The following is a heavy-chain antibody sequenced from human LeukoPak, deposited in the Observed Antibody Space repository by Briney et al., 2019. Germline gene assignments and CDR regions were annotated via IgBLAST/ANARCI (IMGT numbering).Heavy chain of an antibody. CDR2: IRSNYAT. D-gene: IGHD3-10*01. CDR3: TRLYDGSGTYYNGDY. Sequence: QPGGSLRLSCAGSGFTFSGSAIHWVRQASGKGLEWVGRIRSNYATTYAASMKGRFTISRDDSQNTAYLQINSLKTEDTAVYYCTRLYDGSGTYYNGDYWGQGTLVTVSS. V-gene: IGHV3-73*01. J-gene: IGHJ4*02. CDR1: GFTFSGSA.